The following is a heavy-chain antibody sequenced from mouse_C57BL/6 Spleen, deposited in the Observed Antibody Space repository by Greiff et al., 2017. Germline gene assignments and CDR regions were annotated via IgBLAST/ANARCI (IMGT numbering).Heavy chain of an antibody. Sequence: QVLLQQPGAELVRPGSSVKLSCKASGYTFTSYWMHWVKQRPIQGLEWIGNIDPSDSETHYNQKFKDKATLTVDKSSSTAYMQLSSLTSEDSAVYYCASSNYAMDYWGQGTSVTVSS. CDR2: IDPSDSET. V-gene: IGHV1-52*01. CDR3: ASSNYAMDY. J-gene: IGHJ4*01. CDR1: GYTFTSYW.